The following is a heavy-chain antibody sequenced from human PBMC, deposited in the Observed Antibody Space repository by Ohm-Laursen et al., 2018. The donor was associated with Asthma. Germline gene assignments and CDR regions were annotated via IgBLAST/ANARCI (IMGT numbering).Heavy chain of an antibody. Sequence: SLRLSCAASGFTFSSYAMHWVRQAPGKGLEWVAVISYDGSNKYYADSVKGRFTISRDNSKNTLYLQMNSLRAEDTAVYYCARGDYGDPIDYWGQGTLVTVSS. V-gene: IGHV3-30-3*01. D-gene: IGHD4-17*01. CDR2: ISYDGSNK. J-gene: IGHJ4*02. CDR3: ARGDYGDPIDY. CDR1: GFTFSSYA.